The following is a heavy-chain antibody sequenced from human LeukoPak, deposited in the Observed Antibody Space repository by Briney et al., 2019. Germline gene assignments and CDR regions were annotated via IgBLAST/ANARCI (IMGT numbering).Heavy chain of an antibody. CDR3: ARDPDIAMSPYYGMDV. CDR1: GFTFSYHW. Sequence: GGSLRLSCAASGFTFSYHWMTWVRQAPGKGLEWVANIKNDGAVKNYVDSVEGRFTISRDNSKNTLYLQMNSLRVEDTAVYYCARDPDIAMSPYYGMDVWGQGTTVTVSS. D-gene: IGHD5-18*01. CDR2: IKNDGAVK. J-gene: IGHJ6*02. V-gene: IGHV3-7*01.